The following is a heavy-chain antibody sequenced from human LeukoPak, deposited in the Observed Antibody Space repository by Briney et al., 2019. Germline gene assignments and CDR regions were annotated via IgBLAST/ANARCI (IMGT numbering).Heavy chain of an antibody. D-gene: IGHD3-22*01. J-gene: IGHJ3*02. CDR2: ISSSSSYI. V-gene: IGHV3-21*01. CDR3: ARVGDYDSSDIDAFDI. CDR1: GFTFSSYS. Sequence: GGSLRLSCAASGFTFSSYSMNWVRQAPGKGLEWVSSISSSSSYIYYADSVKGRFTISRDNAKNSLYPQMNSLRAEDTAVYYCARVGDYDSSDIDAFDIWGQGTMVTVSS.